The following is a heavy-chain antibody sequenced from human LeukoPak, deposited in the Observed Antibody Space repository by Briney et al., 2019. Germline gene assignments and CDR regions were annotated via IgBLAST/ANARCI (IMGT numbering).Heavy chain of an antibody. V-gene: IGHV3-43D*03. J-gene: IGHJ6*03. CDR1: GFTFDDYA. D-gene: IGHD6-13*01. Sequence: QSGGSLRLSCAASGFTFDDYAMHWVRQAPGKGLEWVSLISWDGDTTHYADSVKGRFTISRDNSKNSLYLQMNSLRAEDTALYYCAKDGYSSSGYYMDVWGKGTTVTVSS. CDR3: AKDGYSSSGYYMDV. CDR2: ISWDGDTT.